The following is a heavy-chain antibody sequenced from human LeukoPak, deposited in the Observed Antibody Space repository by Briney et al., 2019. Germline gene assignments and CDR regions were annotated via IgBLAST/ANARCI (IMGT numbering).Heavy chain of an antibody. CDR1: GGSISSYY. D-gene: IGHD6-13*01. CDR2: IYTSGTI. CDR3: ARRSGGSSWRKYYYYMDV. Sequence: NSSETLSLTCTVSGGSISSYYWSWIRQPAGTALEWIGRIYTSGTITYNPSLKSRVTISVDTSKNQFSLKLSSVTAADTAVYYCARRSGGSSWRKYYYYMDVWGKGTTVTVSS. V-gene: IGHV4-4*07. J-gene: IGHJ6*03.